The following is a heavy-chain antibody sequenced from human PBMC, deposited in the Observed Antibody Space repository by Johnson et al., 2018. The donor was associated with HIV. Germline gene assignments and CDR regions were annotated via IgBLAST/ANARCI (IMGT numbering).Heavy chain of an antibody. CDR1: GFTFSSYA. CDR2: ISYDGSNK. Sequence: QVQLVESGGGVVQPGRSLRLSCAASGFTFSSYAMHWVRQAPGKGLEWVAVISYDGSNKYYADSVMGRFTISRDNSKNTLYLQMNSLRAEDTAVYYCARDILEYSSSVPDAFDIWGQGTMVTVSS. V-gene: IGHV3-30-3*01. J-gene: IGHJ3*02. CDR3: ARDILEYSSSVPDAFDI. D-gene: IGHD6-6*01.